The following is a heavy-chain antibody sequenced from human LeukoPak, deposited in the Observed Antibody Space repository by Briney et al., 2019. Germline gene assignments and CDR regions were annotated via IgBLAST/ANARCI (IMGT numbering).Heavy chain of an antibody. J-gene: IGHJ4*02. V-gene: IGHV3-7*01. CDR3: ARWLELMRNFDW. Sequence: PGGSLRLSCVGSGFTFSDYWMSWVRQAPGKGLEWVANIKQDGSEKDYVDALKSRFTISRDNAKNSLYLQMNSLRAEDTAVYYCARWLELMRNFDWWGQGTLVTVSS. D-gene: IGHD5-24*01. CDR1: GFTFSDYW. CDR2: IKQDGSEK.